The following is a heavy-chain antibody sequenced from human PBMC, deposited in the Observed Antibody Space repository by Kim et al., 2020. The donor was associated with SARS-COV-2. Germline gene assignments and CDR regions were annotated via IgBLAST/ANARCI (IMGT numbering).Heavy chain of an antibody. CDR1: GFAFSSYG. CDR2: FSSDGST. D-gene: IGHD3-10*01. CDR3: GDYHGPGRHFSY. V-gene: IGHV3-23*01. J-gene: IGHJ4*02. Sequence: GGSLRLSCAASGFAFSSYGMTWVRQAPGKGLEWVSAFSSDGSTYYAAASESRFFIFTSNSKNMLYHQKNSLRTEDTAGVYCGDYHGPGRHFSYWFQGT.